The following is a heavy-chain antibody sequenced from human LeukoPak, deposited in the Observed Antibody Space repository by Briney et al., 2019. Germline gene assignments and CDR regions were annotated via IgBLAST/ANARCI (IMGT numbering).Heavy chain of an antibody. J-gene: IGHJ4*02. CDR2: ISSSSSYI. CDR3: ARDLTVVNFDY. V-gene: IGHV3-21*01. Sequence: GGSLRLSCAASGFTFSSYSMNWVRQAPGKGLEWVSSISSSSSYIYYADSVKGRFTISRDNAKNSLYLQMNSLRAEDTAVYYCARDLTVVNFDYWGQGTLVTVSS. CDR1: GFTFSSYS. D-gene: IGHD4-23*01.